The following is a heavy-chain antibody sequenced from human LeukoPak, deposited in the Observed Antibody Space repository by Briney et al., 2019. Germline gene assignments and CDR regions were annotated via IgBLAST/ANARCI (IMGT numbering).Heavy chain of an antibody. V-gene: IGHV4-38-2*01. CDR1: GYSISSGYY. Sequence: SETLSLTCAVSGYSISSGYYWGCIRQPPGKGREWIGRIYQSGSTYYNPYLQSRATISVDTTKNQLYLKLNSVTAAATAVQYLARHQYCSSTSCLSGYYYYYYMDVWGKGTTVTVSS. CDR3: ARHQYCSSTSCLSGYYYYYYMDV. CDR2: IYQSGST. D-gene: IGHD2-2*01. J-gene: IGHJ6*03.